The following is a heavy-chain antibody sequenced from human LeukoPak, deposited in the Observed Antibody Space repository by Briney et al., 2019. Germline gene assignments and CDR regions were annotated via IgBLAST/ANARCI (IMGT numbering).Heavy chain of an antibody. V-gene: IGHV4-34*01. CDR1: GGSFSGYY. Sequence: SETLSLTCAVYGGSFSGYYWSWIRQPPGKGLEWIGEINHSGSTNYNPSLKSRVTISVDTSKNQFSLKLSSVTAAATAVYYCARGTGSSSGWYDYWGQGTLVTVSS. D-gene: IGHD6-19*01. J-gene: IGHJ4*02. CDR2: INHSGST. CDR3: ARGTGSSSGWYDY.